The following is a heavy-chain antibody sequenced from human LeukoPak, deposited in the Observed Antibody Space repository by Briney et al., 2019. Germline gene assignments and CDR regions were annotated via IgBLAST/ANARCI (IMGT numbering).Heavy chain of an antibody. CDR1: GYTFTSYD. V-gene: IGHV1-8*01. CDR3: ARPYYYDSSGCYS. J-gene: IGHJ4*02. CDR2: MNPNSGNT. Sequence: ASVKVSCKASGYTFTSYDINWVRQATGQGLEWMGWMNPNSGNTGYAQKFQGRVTMTRNTSISTAYMELSRLRSDDTAVYYCARPYYYDSSGCYSWGQGTLVTVSS. D-gene: IGHD3-22*01.